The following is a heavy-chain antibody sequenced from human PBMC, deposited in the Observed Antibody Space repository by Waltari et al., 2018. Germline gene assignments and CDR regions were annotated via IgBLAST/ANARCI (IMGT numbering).Heavy chain of an antibody. CDR1: GGTFRSYA. J-gene: IGHJ3*02. CDR2: IIPIFGTA. V-gene: IGHV1-69*01. Sequence: QVQLVQSGAEVKKPGSSVKVSCTASGGTFRSYAHSWFRPAPGHGLEGMGGIIPIFGTANYAQKFQGRVTITADESTSTAYMELSSRRSEDTAVYYCAREGSYSTGGAFDIWGQGTMVTVSS. CDR3: AREGSYSTGGAFDI. D-gene: IGHD1-26*01.